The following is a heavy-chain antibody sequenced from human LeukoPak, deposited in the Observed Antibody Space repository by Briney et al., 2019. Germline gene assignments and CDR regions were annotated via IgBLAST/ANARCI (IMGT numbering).Heavy chain of an antibody. J-gene: IGHJ6*03. D-gene: IGHD6-6*01. Sequence: SETLSLICTVSGGSISTSSYYWSWIRQPPGKGLEWIGYIYYSGSTNYNPSLKSRVTISVDTSKNQFSLKLSSVTAADTAVYYCARDWGVSARPGYMDVWGKGTTVTVSS. CDR3: ARDWGVSARPGYMDV. V-gene: IGHV4-61*01. CDR2: IYYSGST. CDR1: GGSISTSSYY.